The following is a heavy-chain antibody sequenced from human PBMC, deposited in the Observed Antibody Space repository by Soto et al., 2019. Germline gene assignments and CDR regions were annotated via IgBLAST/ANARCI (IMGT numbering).Heavy chain of an antibody. CDR2: IHYSGST. CDR1: GGSISSYY. V-gene: IGHV4-59*01. D-gene: IGHD1-1*01. J-gene: IGHJ4*02. CDR3: ARSTRAKNFDY. Sequence: SETLSLTCTVSGGSISSYYWSWIRQPPGKGLEWIGYIHYSGSTNYNPSLKSRVTISVDTSKNQFSLKLSSVTAADTAVYYCARSTRAKNFDYWGQGTLVTVSS.